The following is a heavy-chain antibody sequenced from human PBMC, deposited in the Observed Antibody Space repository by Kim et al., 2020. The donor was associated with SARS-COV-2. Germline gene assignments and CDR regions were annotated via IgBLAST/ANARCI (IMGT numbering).Heavy chain of an antibody. Sequence: GGSLRLSCAASGFTFDDYAMHWVRQAPGKGLEWVSGISWNSGSIGYADSVKGRFTISRDNAKNSLYLQMNSLRAEDTALYYCAKDIRDDSSGWYDYWGQGALVTVSS. CDR3: AKDIRDDSSGWYDY. CDR2: ISWNSGSI. D-gene: IGHD6-19*01. CDR1: GFTFDDYA. V-gene: IGHV3-9*01. J-gene: IGHJ4*02.